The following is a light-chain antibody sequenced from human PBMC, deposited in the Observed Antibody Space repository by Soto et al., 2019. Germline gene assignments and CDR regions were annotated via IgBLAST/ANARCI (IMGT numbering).Light chain of an antibody. CDR1: QSITRY. Sequence: DIQMTQSPSSLSASVGDRVTITCRASQSITRYLSWYQKKPGKAPKLLIYAASSLPGGVPSRFSGSGSGTDFTLTISGPQTEDFASYFCQQSYRIPYTFGQGTNLDIK. J-gene: IGKJ2*01. CDR3: QQSYRIPYT. V-gene: IGKV1-39*01. CDR2: AAS.